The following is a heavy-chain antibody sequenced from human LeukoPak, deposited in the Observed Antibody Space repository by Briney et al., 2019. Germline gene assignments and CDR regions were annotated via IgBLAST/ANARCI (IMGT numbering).Heavy chain of an antibody. CDR2: IIPIFGTA. CDR1: GGTFSSYA. Sequence: SVKVSCKASGGTFSSYAISWVRQAPGQGLEWMGGIIPIFGTANYAQKFQGRVTITTDESTSTAYMELSSLRSEDTAVYYCATGFDTGGNTPDFDYWGQGTLVTVSS. J-gene: IGHJ4*02. V-gene: IGHV1-69*05. D-gene: IGHD4-23*01. CDR3: ATGFDTGGNTPDFDY.